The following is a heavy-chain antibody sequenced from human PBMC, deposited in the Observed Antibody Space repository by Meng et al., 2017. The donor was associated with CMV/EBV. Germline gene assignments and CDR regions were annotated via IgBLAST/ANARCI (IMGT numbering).Heavy chain of an antibody. D-gene: IGHD1-20*01. V-gene: IGHV1-69*01. CDR2: IIPIFGTA. J-gene: IGHJ4*02. CDR3: AREGNNWNDVPFDY. Sequence: GVQVQKLGSCVKVSIKASGATFSRHASSWVRQAPGQGLEWMGGIIPIFGTANYAQKFQGRVTFTADESTSTAYMELSSLRSEDTAVYYCAREGNNWNDVPFDYWGQGTLVTVSS. CDR1: GATFSRHA.